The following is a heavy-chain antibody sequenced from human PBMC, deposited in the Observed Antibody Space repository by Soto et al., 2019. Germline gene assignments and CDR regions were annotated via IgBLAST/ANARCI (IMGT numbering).Heavy chain of an antibody. CDR2: IYYSGST. J-gene: IGHJ6*02. Sequence: SETLSLTCAVSGTSISTYYWIWLRQLPGKGLEWIGYIYYSGSTNYNPSLKSRVTISVDTSKNQFSLKVSSVTAADTAVYYCAREGSSRGFYYYAMDVWGQGTTVTVSS. V-gene: IGHV4-59*01. CDR1: GTSISTYY. D-gene: IGHD6-13*01. CDR3: AREGSSRGFYYYAMDV.